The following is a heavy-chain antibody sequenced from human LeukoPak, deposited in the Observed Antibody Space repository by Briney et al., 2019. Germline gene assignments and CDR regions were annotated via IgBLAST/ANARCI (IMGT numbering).Heavy chain of an antibody. J-gene: IGHJ4*02. CDR1: GYTFTSYG. V-gene: IGHV1-18*01. CDR3: ARQTRLICSSTSCFDFDY. D-gene: IGHD2-2*01. CDR2: ISAYNGNT. Sequence: GASVKVSCKASGYTFTSYGISWVRQAPGQGLEWMGWISAYNGNTNYAQKRQGRVTMTTETSTSTAYMELRSLRSDDTAVYYCARQTRLICSSTSCFDFDYWGQGTLVTVSS.